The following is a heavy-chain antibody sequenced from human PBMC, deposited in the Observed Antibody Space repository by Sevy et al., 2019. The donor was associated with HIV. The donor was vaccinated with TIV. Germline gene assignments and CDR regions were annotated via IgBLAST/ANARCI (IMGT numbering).Heavy chain of an antibody. CDR3: ASVVGYCSSTSCYSSYYYMDV. CDR1: GGSISSSSYY. V-gene: IGHV4-39*01. CDR2: IYYSGST. Sequence: SETLSLTCTVSGGSISSSSYYWGWIRQPPGKGLEWIGSIYYSGSTYYNPSLKSRVTISVDTSKNPFSLKLSSVTAADTAVYYCASVVGYCSSTSCYSSYYYMDVWGKGTTVTVSS. J-gene: IGHJ6*03. D-gene: IGHD2-2*02.